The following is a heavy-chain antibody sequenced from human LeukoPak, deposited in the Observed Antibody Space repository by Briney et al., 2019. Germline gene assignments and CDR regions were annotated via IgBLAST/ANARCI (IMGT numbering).Heavy chain of an antibody. D-gene: IGHD3-10*01. CDR2: ISAYNDKR. CDR1: GYTFNNYG. J-gene: IGHJ4*02. Sequence: ASVKVSCKASGYTFNNYGISWVRQAPGQGLEWMGWISAYNDKRSYAQKFQGRVTMTTDTSTNIAYMELRNLRSDDTAVYYCARGGFTLVRGALDYWGQGTLVTVSS. V-gene: IGHV1-18*01. CDR3: ARGGFTLVRGALDY.